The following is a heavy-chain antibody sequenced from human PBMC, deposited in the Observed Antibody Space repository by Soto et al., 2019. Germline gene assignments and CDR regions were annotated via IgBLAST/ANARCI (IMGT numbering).Heavy chain of an antibody. V-gene: IGHV4-59*08. D-gene: IGHD3-16*01. Sequence: SETLSLTCTVSGGSISSYYWSWIRQPPGKGLEWIGYIYYSGSTNYNPSLKSRVTISLDTSKNQFSLKLSSVTAADTAVYYCARHEEGAGYFDYWGQGTLVTVSS. CDR2: IYYSGST. CDR3: ARHEEGAGYFDY. CDR1: GGSISSYY. J-gene: IGHJ4*02.